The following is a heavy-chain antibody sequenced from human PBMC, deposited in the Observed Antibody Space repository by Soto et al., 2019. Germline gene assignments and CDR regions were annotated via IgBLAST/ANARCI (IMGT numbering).Heavy chain of an antibody. CDR1: GGTFSSYA. J-gene: IGHJ4*02. CDR3: ATDGSRYYYGSGDYYFDY. Sequence: ASVKVSCKASGGTFSSYAISWVRQAPGQGLEWMGGIIPIFGTANYAQKFQGRVTMTEDTSTDTAYMELSSLRSEDTAVYYCATDGSRYYYGSGDYYFDYWGQGTLVTVSS. D-gene: IGHD3-10*01. CDR2: IIPIFGTA. V-gene: IGHV1-69*06.